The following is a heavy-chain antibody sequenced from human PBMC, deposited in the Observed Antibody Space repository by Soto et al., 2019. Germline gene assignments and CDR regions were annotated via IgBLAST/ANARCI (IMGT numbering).Heavy chain of an antibody. CDR1: GGSISRYY. V-gene: IGHV4-59*01. CDR3: ARASYYSDSFGYFLDS. Sequence: SETLSLTCTVSGGSISRYYWSWIRQTPGKGLEWIAYIYYSGSTNYNPSLKSRVTISVDTSKNQCSLKLSSVTAADTAVYYCARASYYSDSFGYFLDSWGQGTLVTVSS. J-gene: IGHJ4*02. CDR2: IYYSGST. D-gene: IGHD3-22*01.